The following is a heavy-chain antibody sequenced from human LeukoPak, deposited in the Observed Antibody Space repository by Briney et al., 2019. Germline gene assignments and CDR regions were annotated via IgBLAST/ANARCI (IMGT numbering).Heavy chain of an antibody. J-gene: IGHJ3*02. CDR2: INPSGGST. D-gene: IGHD1-14*01. V-gene: IGHV1-46*01. Sequence: GSVKVSCKASVYTLTSSYMHWVRQAPGQEGEWVGIINPSGGSTSYAQKLQGRVTMTRDTSTSTVYMELSSLRSEDTAVYYCARDQTVEAFDIWGQGTMVTVSS. CDR1: VYTLTSSY. CDR3: ARDQTVEAFDI.